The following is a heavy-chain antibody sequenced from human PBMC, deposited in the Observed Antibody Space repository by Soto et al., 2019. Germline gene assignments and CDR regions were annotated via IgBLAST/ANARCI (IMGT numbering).Heavy chain of an antibody. J-gene: IGHJ4*02. Sequence: PSETLSLTCTVSGGSISSYYWSWIRQPPGKGLEWIGYIYYSGSTNYNPSLKSRVTISVDTSENQFSLKLSSVTAADTAVYYCASLNRGYCSGGSCYSGYWGQGTLFTVSS. V-gene: IGHV4-59*01. D-gene: IGHD2-15*01. CDR3: ASLNRGYCSGGSCYSGY. CDR1: GGSISSYY. CDR2: IYYSGST.